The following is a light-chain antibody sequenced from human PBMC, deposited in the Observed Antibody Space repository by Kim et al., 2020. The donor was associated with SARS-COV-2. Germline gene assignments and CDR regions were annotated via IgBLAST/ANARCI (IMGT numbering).Light chain of an antibody. V-gene: IGLV2-8*01. CDR2: EVS. Sequence: QSALTQPPSASGSPGQSVTISCTGTSSDVGGYNYVSWYQQHPGKAPKLMIYEVSNRPSGVPDRFSGSKSGNTASLTVSGLQAEDEADYYCSSYTGSNNYVFGTGTKVTVL. CDR3: SSYTGSNNYV. J-gene: IGLJ1*01. CDR1: SSDVGGYNY.